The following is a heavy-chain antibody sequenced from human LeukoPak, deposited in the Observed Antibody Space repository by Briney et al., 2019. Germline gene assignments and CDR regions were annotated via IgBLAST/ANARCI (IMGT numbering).Heavy chain of an antibody. V-gene: IGHV3-33*06. Sequence: GGSLRLSCAASGFTFSGYGMHWARQAPGKGLEWVAVIWNDGSDKYYADSVKGRFTISRDNSKNTLYLQMNSLRAEDTAVYYCAKPTRGSGSFLNDFCGQGTLVTVSS. CDR1: GFTFSGYG. D-gene: IGHD1-26*01. CDR3: AKPTRGSGSFLNDF. CDR2: IWNDGSDK. J-gene: IGHJ4*02.